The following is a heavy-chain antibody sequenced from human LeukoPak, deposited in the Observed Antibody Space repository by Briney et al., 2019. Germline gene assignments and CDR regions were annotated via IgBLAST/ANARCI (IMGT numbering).Heavy chain of an antibody. CDR2: ISGSGGST. D-gene: IGHD6-19*01. V-gene: IGHV3-23*01. CDR1: GFTFSNYA. J-gene: IGHJ4*02. CDR3: AKARAIAVANTVDLNY. Sequence: GGSLRLSCAASGFTFSNYAMSWVRQAPGKGLEWVSAISGSGGSTYYADSVKGRFTISRDNSKNTLYLQMNSLRAEDTAVYYCAKARAIAVANTVDLNYWGQGTLVTVSS.